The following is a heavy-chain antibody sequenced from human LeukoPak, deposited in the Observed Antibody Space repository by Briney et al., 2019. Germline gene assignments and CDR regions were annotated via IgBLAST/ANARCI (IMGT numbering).Heavy chain of an antibody. CDR1: GFTFSDYF. Sequence: GGSLRLSCTASGFTFSDYFMSWIRQAPGKGLEWVSYISGSGTTIHYADSVKGRFTISRDNAKNSLYLQMNSLRAEDTAVYYCARAQLGVSAGDYWGQGTLVTVSS. CDR3: ARAQLGVSAGDY. CDR2: ISGSGTTI. V-gene: IGHV3-11*04. J-gene: IGHJ4*02. D-gene: IGHD2-8*02.